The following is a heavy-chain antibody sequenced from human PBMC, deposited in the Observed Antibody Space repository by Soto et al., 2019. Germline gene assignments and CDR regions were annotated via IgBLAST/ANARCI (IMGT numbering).Heavy chain of an antibody. Sequence: XSVKVSCKASGYTFTCYYMHLVRQAPGQGLECMGWINPNSGGTNYAQKFQGRVTMTRDTSISTAYMELSRLRSDDTAVYYCARVNVVVVAATREYYFDYWGQGTLVTVSS. V-gene: IGHV1-2*02. CDR1: GYTFTCYY. CDR2: INPNSGGT. D-gene: IGHD2-15*01. J-gene: IGHJ4*02. CDR3: ARVNVVVVAATREYYFDY.